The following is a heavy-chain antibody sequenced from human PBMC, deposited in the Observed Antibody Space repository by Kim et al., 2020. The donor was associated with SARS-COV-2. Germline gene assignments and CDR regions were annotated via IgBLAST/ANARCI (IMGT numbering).Heavy chain of an antibody. CDR1: GFTFSNAW. Sequence: GGSLRLSCAASGFTFSNAWMSWVRQAPGKGLEWVGRIKSKTDGGTTDYAAPVKGRFTISRDDSKNTLYLQMNSLKTEDTAVYYCTTEPGLWTANWFDPWGQGTLVTVSS. CDR3: TTEPGLWTANWFDP. D-gene: IGHD2-21*02. CDR2: IKSKTDGGTT. V-gene: IGHV3-15*01. J-gene: IGHJ5*02.